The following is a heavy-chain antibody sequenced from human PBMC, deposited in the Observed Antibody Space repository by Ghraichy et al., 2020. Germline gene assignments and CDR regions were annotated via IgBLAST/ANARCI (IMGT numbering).Heavy chain of an antibody. J-gene: IGHJ4*02. Sequence: GGSLRLSCAASGFTFSSYWMSWVRQAPGKGLEWVANIKQDGSEKYYVDSVKGRFTISRDNAKNSLYLQMNSLRAEDTAVYYCARGGYSGPGDPDYWGQGTLVTVSS. D-gene: IGHD5-12*01. V-gene: IGHV3-7*01. CDR3: ARGGYSGPGDPDY. CDR2: IKQDGSEK. CDR1: GFTFSSYW.